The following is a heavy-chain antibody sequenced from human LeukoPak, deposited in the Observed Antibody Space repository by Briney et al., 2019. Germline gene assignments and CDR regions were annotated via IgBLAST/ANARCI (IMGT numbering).Heavy chain of an antibody. CDR1: GDSVSSNSAA. D-gene: IGHD5-24*01. V-gene: IGHV6-1*01. CDR2: TYYRSKWYN. Sequence: SQTHSLTCAISGDSVSSNSAAWNWIRQSPSRGLEWLGRTYYRSKWYNDYAVSVKSRITINPDTSKNQFSLQLNSVTPEDTAVYYCARDNYPARSAAFDIWGQGTMVTVSS. J-gene: IGHJ3*02. CDR3: ARDNYPARSAAFDI.